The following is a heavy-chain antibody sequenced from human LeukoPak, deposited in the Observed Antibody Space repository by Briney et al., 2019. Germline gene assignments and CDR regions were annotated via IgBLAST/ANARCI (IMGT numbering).Heavy chain of an antibody. D-gene: IGHD6-13*01. CDR3: TKIAAAGFDY. CDR2: IKQDGSEK. J-gene: IGHJ4*02. Sequence: GGSLRLSCAASGFTFSSCWMSWVRQAPGKGLEWEANIKQDGSEKYYVDSVKGRFTISRDNAKNSLYLQMNSLRAEDTAVYYCTKIAAAGFDYWGQGTLVTVSS. CDR1: GFTFSSCW. V-gene: IGHV3-7*03.